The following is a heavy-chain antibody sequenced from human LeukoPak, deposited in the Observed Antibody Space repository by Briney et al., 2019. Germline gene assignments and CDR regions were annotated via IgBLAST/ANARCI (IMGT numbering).Heavy chain of an antibody. V-gene: IGHV3-73*01. CDR2: IRSKANSYAT. CDR3: TSWDYCGSGTMGY. Sequence: GGSLRLSCAASGFTFSGSAMHWVRQASGKGLEWVGRIRSKANSYATAYAASVKGRFTISRDDSKNTAYLQMNSLKTEDTAVYYCTSWDYCGSGTMGYWGQGTLVTVSS. D-gene: IGHD3-10*01. CDR1: GFTFSGSA. J-gene: IGHJ4*02.